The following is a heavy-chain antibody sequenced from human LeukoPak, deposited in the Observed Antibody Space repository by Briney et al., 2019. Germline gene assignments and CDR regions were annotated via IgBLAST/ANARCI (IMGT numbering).Heavy chain of an antibody. J-gene: IGHJ5*02. D-gene: IGHD3-3*01. CDR2: IDQDGSET. CDR1: GLTFSEYW. CDR3: ARDLFFARFDA. V-gene: IGHV3-7*01. Sequence: GGSLRLSCVEYGLTFSEYWMSWVRQAPGKGPEWVANIDQDGSETHYVDSLKGRFTISRDNAKNSLYLQMNSLRADDTAVYYCARDLFFARFDAWGQGTLVTVSS.